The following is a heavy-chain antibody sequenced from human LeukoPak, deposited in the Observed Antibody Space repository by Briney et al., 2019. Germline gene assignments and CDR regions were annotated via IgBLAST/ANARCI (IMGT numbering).Heavy chain of an antibody. D-gene: IGHD3-22*01. Sequence: PSETLSLTCTVSGGSISSSSYYWGWIRQPPGKGLEWIGSIYYSGSTYYNPSLKSRVTISVDTSKNQFSLKLSSVTAADTAVYYCARAVREIVVDDSNQPFDYWGQGTLVTVSS. V-gene: IGHV4-39*07. CDR1: GGSISSSSYY. CDR3: ARAVREIVVDDSNQPFDY. CDR2: IYYSGST. J-gene: IGHJ4*02.